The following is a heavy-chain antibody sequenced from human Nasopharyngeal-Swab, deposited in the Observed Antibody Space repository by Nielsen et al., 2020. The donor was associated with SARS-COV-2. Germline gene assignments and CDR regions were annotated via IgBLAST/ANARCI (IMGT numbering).Heavy chain of an antibody. J-gene: IGHJ3*02. CDR1: GFTFSSYA. CDR2: ISYDGSNK. Sequence: GGSLRLSCAASGFTFSSYAMHWVRQAPGKGLEWVAVISYDGSNKHYADSVKGRFTISRDNSKNTLYLQMNSLRAEDTAVYYCARTYSGSYWGAFDIWGQGTMVTVSS. D-gene: IGHD1-26*01. V-gene: IGHV3-30-3*01. CDR3: ARTYSGSYWGAFDI.